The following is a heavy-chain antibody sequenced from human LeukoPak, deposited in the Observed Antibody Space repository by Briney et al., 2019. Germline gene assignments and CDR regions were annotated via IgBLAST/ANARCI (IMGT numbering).Heavy chain of an antibody. J-gene: IGHJ4*02. V-gene: IGHV4-30-2*01. CDR1: GGSISSGGYS. CDR2: IYHSGST. Sequence: SETLSLTCAVSGGSISSGGYSRSWIRQPPGKGLEWIGYIYHSGSTYYNPSLKSRVTISVDRSKNRFSLKLSSVTAADTAVYYCAGIAAAGTGYYFDYWGQGTLVTVSS. D-gene: IGHD6-13*01. CDR3: AGIAAAGTGYYFDY.